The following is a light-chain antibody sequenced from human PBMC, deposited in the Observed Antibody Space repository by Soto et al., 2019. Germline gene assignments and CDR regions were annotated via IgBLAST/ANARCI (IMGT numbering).Light chain of an antibody. J-gene: IGKJ1*01. CDR1: QSAGNF. CDR3: QQYKNGWT. CDR2: YIS. V-gene: IGKV3D-15*01. Sequence: EIVMTQSPATLSVSPVETASLSCRASQSAGNFLAWYQQKPGQAPRLLIYYISTRATGIPARFSGSGSGTEFTLTINSLQSEDFAIYYCQQYKNGWTFGQGTKVDI.